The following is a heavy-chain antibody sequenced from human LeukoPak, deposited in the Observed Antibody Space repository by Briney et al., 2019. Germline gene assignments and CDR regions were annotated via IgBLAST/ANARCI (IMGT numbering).Heavy chain of an antibody. Sequence: GESLKISCKGSGYSFTSYWIGWVRQMPGKGLEWMGIIYPGDSDTRYSPSFQGQVTISADKSISTAYLQWSSLKASDTAMYYCALFVVVTASRLVAFDIWGQGTMVTVSS. V-gene: IGHV5-51*01. D-gene: IGHD2-21*02. CDR3: ALFVVVTASRLVAFDI. CDR2: IYPGDSDT. J-gene: IGHJ3*02. CDR1: GYSFTSYW.